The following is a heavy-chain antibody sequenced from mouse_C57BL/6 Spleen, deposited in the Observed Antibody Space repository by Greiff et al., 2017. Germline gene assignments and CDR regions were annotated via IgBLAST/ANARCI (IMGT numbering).Heavy chain of an antibody. Sequence: QVQLQQSGAELVRPGTSVKMSCKASGYTFTNYWIGWAKQRPGHGLEWIGDIYPGGGYTNYNAKFKGKATLTADKASSPAYMQFSSLTSEDSAIYYCVRGGIYYDYVGYWYFDVWGTGTTVTVSS. CDR3: VRGGIYYDYVGYWYFDV. J-gene: IGHJ1*03. V-gene: IGHV1-63*01. CDR2: IYPGGGYT. CDR1: GYTFTNYW. D-gene: IGHD2-4*01.